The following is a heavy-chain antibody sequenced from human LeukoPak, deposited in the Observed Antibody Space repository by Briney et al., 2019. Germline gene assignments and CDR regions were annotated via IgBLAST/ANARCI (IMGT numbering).Heavy chain of an antibody. V-gene: IGHV3-23*01. Sequence: GGSLRLSCAASGFPFSSYAMNWVRQAPGKGLEWVAGISGSGGTTYYADSVKGRFTLSRDNSKNTLYLQMHSLRAEDTAVYYCAKSIGGVVVVAADYWGQGTLVTVSS. CDR2: ISGSGGTT. D-gene: IGHD2-15*01. J-gene: IGHJ4*02. CDR3: AKSIGGVVVVAADY. CDR1: GFPFSSYA.